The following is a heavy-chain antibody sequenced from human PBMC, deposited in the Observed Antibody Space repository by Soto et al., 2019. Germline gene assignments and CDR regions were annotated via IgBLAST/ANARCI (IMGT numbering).Heavy chain of an antibody. D-gene: IGHD5-12*01. CDR2: ISWNSGSI. CDR3: AKGDSGYDSAYYFDY. V-gene: IGHV3-9*01. Sequence: EVQLVESGGGLVQPGRTLRLSCAASGSTIDDYAMHGVRQAPGKGLEWVSGISWNSGSIGYADSVKGRFTISRDNAKNSLYLQMNSLRAEDTALYYCAKGDSGYDSAYYFDYWGQGTLVTVSS. J-gene: IGHJ4*02. CDR1: GSTIDDYA.